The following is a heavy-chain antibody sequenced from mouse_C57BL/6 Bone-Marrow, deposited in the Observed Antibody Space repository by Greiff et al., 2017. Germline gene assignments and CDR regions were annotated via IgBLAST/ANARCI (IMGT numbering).Heavy chain of an antibody. J-gene: IGHJ4*01. CDR3: NPFIRYAMDY. Sequence: EVQRVESGGGLVQPGGSMKLSCVASGFTFSNYWMNWVRQSPEKGLEWVAQIRLKSDNYATHYAESVKGRFTISRDDSKSSVYLQMNNLRAEDTGIYYCNPFIRYAMDYWGQGTSVTVSS. D-gene: IGHD1-1*01. CDR1: GFTFSNYW. CDR2: IRLKSDNYAT. V-gene: IGHV6-3*01.